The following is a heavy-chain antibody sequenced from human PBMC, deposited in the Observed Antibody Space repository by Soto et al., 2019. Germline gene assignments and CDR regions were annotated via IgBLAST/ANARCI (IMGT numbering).Heavy chain of an antibody. Sequence: QVRLEQSGPEVKKTGASVKVSCKASVYTFTSYGISWVRQAPGQGLEWMGWINIYSGDANYAQSFQDRVTMTRDTSTNTVYMEMRTLRSDDTAVYYCARALYYYDNSGLAYWGQGTLVTVSS. D-gene: IGHD3-22*01. CDR1: VYTFTSYG. CDR3: ARALYYYDNSGLAY. CDR2: INIYSGDA. J-gene: IGHJ4*02. V-gene: IGHV1-18*01.